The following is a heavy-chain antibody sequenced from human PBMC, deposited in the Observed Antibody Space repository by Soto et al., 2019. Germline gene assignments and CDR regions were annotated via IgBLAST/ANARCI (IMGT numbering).Heavy chain of an antibody. Sequence: QVQLVESVGGVVQPGRSLRLSCAASGFTFDSYGMHWVRQAPGKGLEWVAVISSDGNNKYYADFVKGRFTISRDNFKNTLYLQMSSLRADDTAVYYCAKDLLPNTVTTCGSWGQGTLVTVSS. J-gene: IGHJ5*02. CDR1: GFTFDSYG. V-gene: IGHV3-30*18. CDR2: ISSDGNNK. D-gene: IGHD4-17*01. CDR3: AKDLLPNTVTTCGS.